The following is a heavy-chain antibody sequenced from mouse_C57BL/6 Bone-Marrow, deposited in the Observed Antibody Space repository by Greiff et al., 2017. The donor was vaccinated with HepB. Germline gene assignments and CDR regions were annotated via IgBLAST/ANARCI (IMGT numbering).Heavy chain of an antibody. V-gene: IGHV1-50*01. CDR3: ARCPDY. J-gene: IGHJ2*01. CDR1: GYTFTSYW. CDR2: IDPSDSYT. Sequence: QVQLQQPGAELVKPGASVKLSCKASGYTFTSYWMQWVKQRPGQGLEWIGEIDPSDSYTNYNQKFKGKATLTVDTSSSTAYMQLSSLTSEDSAVYYCARCPDYWGQGTTLTVSS.